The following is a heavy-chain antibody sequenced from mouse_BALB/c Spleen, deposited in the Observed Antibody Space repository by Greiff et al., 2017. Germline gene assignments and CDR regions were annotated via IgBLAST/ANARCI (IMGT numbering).Heavy chain of an antibody. J-gene: IGHJ2*01. D-gene: IGHD1-1*01. Sequence: VKVVESGAELARPGASVKLSCKASGYTFTSYWMQWVKQRPGQGLEWIGAIYPGDGDTRYTQKFKGKATLTADKSSSTAYMQLSSLASEDSAVYYCAREDYYGSSGDYWGQGTTLTVSS. CDR1: GYTFTSYW. CDR3: AREDYYGSSGDY. CDR2: IYPGDGDT. V-gene: IGHV1-87*01.